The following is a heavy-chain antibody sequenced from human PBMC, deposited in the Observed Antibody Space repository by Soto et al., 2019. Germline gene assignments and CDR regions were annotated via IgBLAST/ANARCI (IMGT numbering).Heavy chain of an antibody. CDR2: ISYDGSNK. CDR1: GFTFSSYG. CDR3: AKGSTAMTYFDY. Sequence: QEQLVESGGGVVQPGRSLRLSCAASGFTFSSYGMHWVRQAPGKGLEWVEVISYDGSNKYYVDSVKGRFTISRDNSKNTLYLQMNSLRAEDTAVYYCAKGSTAMTYFDYWGQGTLVTVSS. J-gene: IGHJ4*02. V-gene: IGHV3-30*18. D-gene: IGHD5-18*01.